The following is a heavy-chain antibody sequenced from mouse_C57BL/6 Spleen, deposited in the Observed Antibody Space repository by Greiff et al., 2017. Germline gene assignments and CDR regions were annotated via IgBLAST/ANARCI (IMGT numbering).Heavy chain of an antibody. V-gene: IGHV1-50*01. D-gene: IGHD1-1*01. CDR2: LDPSDSYT. CDR1: GYTFTSYW. CDR3: ARLLRSPGYFDY. J-gene: IGHJ2*01. Sequence: QVQLQPPGAELVKPGASVKLSCKASGYTFTSYWMQWVKQRPGQGLEWIGELDPSDSYTNYHQKFKGKATLTVDTSSSTAYMQLSSLTSEDSAVYYCARLLRSPGYFDYWGQGTTLTVSS.